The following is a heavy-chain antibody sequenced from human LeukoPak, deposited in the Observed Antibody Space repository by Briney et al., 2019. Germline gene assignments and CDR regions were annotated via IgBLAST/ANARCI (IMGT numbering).Heavy chain of an antibody. J-gene: IGHJ4*02. Sequence: GGSLRLSCAAPGFTVSSNYMSWVRQAPGKGLEWVSVIYSGGSTYYADSVKGRFTISRDNSKNTLYLQMNSLRAEDTAVYYCARDGHSGSYDYWGQGTLVTVSS. V-gene: IGHV3-66*01. CDR2: IYSGGST. D-gene: IGHD1-26*01. CDR1: GFTVSSNY. CDR3: ARDGHSGSYDY.